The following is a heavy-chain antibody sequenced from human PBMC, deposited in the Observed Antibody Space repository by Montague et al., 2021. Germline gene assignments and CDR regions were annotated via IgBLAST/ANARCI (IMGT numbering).Heavy chain of an antibody. V-gene: IGHV4-38-2*02. CDR3: ARERDRYYYMDI. Sequence: TCTVSRSLINSDYYCGWIRPPPGKGLEWMGSVSHGGRTYYNSPLKSRVTISVDTLNNHFSLNLSSVTAADTAMYYCARERDRYYYMDIWGKGTTITVSS. J-gene: IGHJ6*03. CDR2: VSHGGRT. CDR1: RSLINSDYY.